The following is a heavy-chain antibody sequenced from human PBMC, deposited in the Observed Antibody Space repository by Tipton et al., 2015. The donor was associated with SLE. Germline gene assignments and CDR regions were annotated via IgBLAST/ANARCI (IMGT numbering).Heavy chain of an antibody. D-gene: IGHD5-18*01. Sequence: LRLSCAVSGGSISSGGYSWSWIRQPPGKGLEWIGSIYYSGSTYYNPSLKSRVTISVDRSKNQFSLKLSSVTAADTAVYYCARAAETAMSYWGQGTLVTVSS. V-gene: IGHV4-30-2*01. J-gene: IGHJ4*02. CDR2: IYYSGST. CDR1: GGSISSGGYS. CDR3: ARAAETAMSY.